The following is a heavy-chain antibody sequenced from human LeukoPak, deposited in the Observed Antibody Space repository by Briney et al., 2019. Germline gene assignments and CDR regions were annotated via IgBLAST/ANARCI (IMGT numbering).Heavy chain of an antibody. Sequence: PSETLSLACAVYGGSFSGYYWSWIRQPPGKGLEWIGEINHSGSTNYNPSLKSRVTISVDTSKNQFSLKLSSVTAADTAVYYCARGRPRAPIMVYASPQFDCWGQGTLVTASS. J-gene: IGHJ4*02. V-gene: IGHV4-34*01. D-gene: IGHD2-8*01. CDR3: ARGRPRAPIMVYASPQFDC. CDR1: GGSFSGYY. CDR2: INHSGST.